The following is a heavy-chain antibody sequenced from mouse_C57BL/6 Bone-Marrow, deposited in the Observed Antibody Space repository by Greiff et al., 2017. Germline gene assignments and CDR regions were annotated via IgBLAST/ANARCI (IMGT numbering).Heavy chain of an antibody. CDR2: IDPSDSET. V-gene: IGHV1-52*01. CDR1: GYTFTSYW. J-gene: IGHJ3*01. D-gene: IGHD2-13*01. Sequence: QVQLQQPGAELVRPGSSVKLSCKASGYTFTSYWMHWVKQRPIQGLEWIGNIDPSDSETHYNQKFKDKATLTVDKSSSTAYMQLSSLTSEDSAVYYCARGGDYVSLAYWGQGTLVTVSA. CDR3: ARGGDYVSLAY.